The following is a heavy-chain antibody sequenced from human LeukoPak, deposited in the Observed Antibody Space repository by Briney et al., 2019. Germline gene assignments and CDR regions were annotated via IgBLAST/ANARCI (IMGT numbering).Heavy chain of an antibody. V-gene: IGHV1-69*13. D-gene: IGHD3-22*01. CDR2: IIPIFGTA. J-gene: IGHJ6*02. Sequence: SVKVSCKASGGTFSSYAISRVRQAPGQGLEWMGGIIPIFGTANYAQKFQSRVTITADESTSTAYMELSSLRSEDTAVYYCARDLVVVITSHYYGMDVWGQGTTVTVSS. CDR3: ARDLVVVITSHYYGMDV. CDR1: GGTFSSYA.